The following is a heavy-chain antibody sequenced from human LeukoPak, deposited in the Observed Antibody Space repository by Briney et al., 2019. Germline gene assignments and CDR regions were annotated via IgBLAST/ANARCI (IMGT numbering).Heavy chain of an antibody. Sequence: SETLSLTCAVYGGSFSGYYWSWIRQPPGKGLEWIGEINHSGSTNYNPSLESRVTISVDTSKNQFSLKLSSVTAADTAVYYCARDTAMAVDYWGQGTLVTVS. CDR2: INHSGST. D-gene: IGHD5-18*01. CDR3: ARDTAMAVDY. V-gene: IGHV4-34*01. J-gene: IGHJ4*02. CDR1: GGSFSGYY.